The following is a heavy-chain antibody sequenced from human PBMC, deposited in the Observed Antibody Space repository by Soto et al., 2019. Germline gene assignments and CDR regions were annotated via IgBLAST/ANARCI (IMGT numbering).Heavy chain of an antibody. D-gene: IGHD1-26*01. Sequence: GGSLRLSCAASGFTFSSYAMHRVRQAPGKGLEWVAVISYDGSNKYYADSVKGRFTISRDNSKNTLYLQMNSLRAEDTAVYYCARDVKMELARYYYYGMDVWGQGTTVTVSS. CDR3: ARDVKMELARYYYYGMDV. V-gene: IGHV3-30-3*01. CDR2: ISYDGSNK. CDR1: GFTFSSYA. J-gene: IGHJ6*02.